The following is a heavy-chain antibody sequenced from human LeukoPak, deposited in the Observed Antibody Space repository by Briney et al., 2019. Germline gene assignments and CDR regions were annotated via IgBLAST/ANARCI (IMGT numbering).Heavy chain of an antibody. CDR3: AKGDTTWELPRDD. CDR1: GFTFSSYA. D-gene: IGHD1-26*01. V-gene: IGHV3-23*01. Sequence: GGSLRLSCAASGFTFSSYAMSWVRQAPGRGLEWVSAISGSSGSTYYADSVKGRFTISRDKSKNTLYLQMNSLRAEDTAVYYCAKGDTTWELPRDDWGQGTLVTVSS. CDR2: ISGSSGST. J-gene: IGHJ4*02.